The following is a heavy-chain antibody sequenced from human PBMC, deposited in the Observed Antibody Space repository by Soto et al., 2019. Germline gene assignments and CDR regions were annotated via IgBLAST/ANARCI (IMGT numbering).Heavy chain of an antibody. CDR3: AIYSLYQSQGFVFDY. Sequence: SETLSLTCAVSGGSISSSNWWSWVRQPPGKGLEWIGEIYHSGSTNYNPSLKSRVTISVDKSKNQFSLKLSSVTAADTAVYYCAIYSLYQSQGFVFDYCGQGTLVTVSS. J-gene: IGHJ4*02. CDR1: GGSISSSNW. D-gene: IGHD2-21*01. CDR2: IYHSGST. V-gene: IGHV4-4*02.